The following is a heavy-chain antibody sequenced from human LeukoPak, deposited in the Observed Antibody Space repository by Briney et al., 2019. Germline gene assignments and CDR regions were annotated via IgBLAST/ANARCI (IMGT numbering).Heavy chain of an antibody. V-gene: IGHV1-46*01. CDR2: INPSGGST. Sequence: GASVKVSCKASGYTFTRYYMHWVRQAPGQGLEWMGVINPSGGSTSYAQKFQGRVTMTRDTSTSTVYMELSSLRSEDTAVYYCARVGYSSGWYSGEGNWGQGTLVTVSS. CDR1: GYTFTRYY. CDR3: ARVGYSSGWYSGEGN. J-gene: IGHJ4*02. D-gene: IGHD6-19*01.